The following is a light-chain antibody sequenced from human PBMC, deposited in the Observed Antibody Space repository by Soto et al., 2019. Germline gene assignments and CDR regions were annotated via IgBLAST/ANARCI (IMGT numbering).Light chain of an antibody. CDR2: DVT. CDR3: SSYTSFKTLV. Sequence: QSMLTQSATVSESPGQSITISCTGSSSDVGGYKYVSWYQQHPGKAPKLLIYDVTNRPSGVSNRFSGSKAGYTASLTISGLQSEDEADYYCSSYTSFKTLVFGTGTKVTVL. CDR1: SSDVGGYKY. J-gene: IGLJ1*01. V-gene: IGLV2-14*01.